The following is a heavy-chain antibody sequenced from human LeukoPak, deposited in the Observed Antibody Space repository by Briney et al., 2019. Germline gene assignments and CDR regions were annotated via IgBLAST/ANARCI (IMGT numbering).Heavy chain of an antibody. Sequence: ASVKASCKASGYTFTGYYMHWVRQAPGQGLEWMGWINPNSGGTNYAQKFQGRVTMTRDTSISTAYMELSRLRSDDTAVYYCARDRDLSYDFWGGYYRPPLSGGMDVWGQGTTVTVSS. V-gene: IGHV1-2*02. CDR1: GYTFTGYY. D-gene: IGHD3-3*01. CDR2: INPNSGGT. J-gene: IGHJ6*02. CDR3: ARDRDLSYDFWGGYYRPPLSGGMDV.